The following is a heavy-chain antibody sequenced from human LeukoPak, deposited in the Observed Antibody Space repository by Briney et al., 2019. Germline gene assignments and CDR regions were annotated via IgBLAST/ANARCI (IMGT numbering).Heavy chain of an antibody. D-gene: IGHD3-22*01. CDR3: ARAINYYDSSGYSGWGY. CDR2: INPNSGGT. Sequence: ASVKVSCKASGYTFTGYYMHWVRQAPGQGLEWMGWINPNSGGTNYAQKFQGRVTMTRDTSISTAYMGLSRLRSDDTAVYYCARAINYYDSSGYSGWGYWGQGTLVTVSS. J-gene: IGHJ4*02. CDR1: GYTFTGYY. V-gene: IGHV1-2*02.